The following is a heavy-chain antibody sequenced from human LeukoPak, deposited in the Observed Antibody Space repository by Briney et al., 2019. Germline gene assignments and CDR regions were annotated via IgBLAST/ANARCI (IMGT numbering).Heavy chain of an antibody. D-gene: IGHD5-24*01. J-gene: IGHJ4*02. V-gene: IGHV3-30*18. CDR1: GFTFSSYG. Sequence: PGGSLRLSCAASGFTFSSYGMHWVRQAPGKGLEWVAVISYDGSTQYYADSVKSRFTISRDNSNNTLSLQMNSLKAEDTAVYYCAKGRMMATIMISFDYWGRGTLVTVSS. CDR2: ISYDGSTQ. CDR3: AKGRMMATIMISFDY.